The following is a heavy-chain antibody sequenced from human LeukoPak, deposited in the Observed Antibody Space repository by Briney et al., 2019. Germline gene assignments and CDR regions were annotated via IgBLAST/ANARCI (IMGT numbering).Heavy chain of an antibody. D-gene: IGHD5-12*01. J-gene: IGHJ4*02. Sequence: QTGGSLRLSCAASGFTFSSYGMHWARQAPGKGLEWVAVIWYDGSNKYYADSVKGRFTISRDNSKNTLYLQTNSLRAEDTAVYYCARDSGIWDIVATPDDYWGQGTLVTVSS. CDR2: IWYDGSNK. V-gene: IGHV3-33*01. CDR1: GFTFSSYG. CDR3: ARDSGIWDIVATPDDY.